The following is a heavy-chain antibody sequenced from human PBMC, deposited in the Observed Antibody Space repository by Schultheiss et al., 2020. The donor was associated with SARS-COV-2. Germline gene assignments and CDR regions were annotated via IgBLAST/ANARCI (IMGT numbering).Heavy chain of an antibody. Sequence: GGSLRLSCKGSGYSFTSYWIGWVRQMPGKGLEWMGIIYPGDSDTRYSPSFQGQVTISADKSISTAYLQWSSLKASDTAMYYCARRGAVTTFFYGMDVWGQGTTVTVSS. V-gene: IGHV5-51*01. D-gene: IGHD4-17*01. CDR3: ARRGAVTTFFYGMDV. CDR1: GYSFTSYW. CDR2: IYPGDSDT. J-gene: IGHJ6*02.